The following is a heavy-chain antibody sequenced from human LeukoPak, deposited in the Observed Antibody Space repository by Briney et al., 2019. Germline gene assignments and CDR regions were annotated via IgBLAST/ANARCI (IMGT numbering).Heavy chain of an antibody. CDR1: GYSISNYW. CDR3: ARRGYCATTSCYRLFDY. CDR2: IYPGDSDT. D-gene: IGHD2-2*01. Sequence: KAGASLMISCKGSGYSISNYWIGWVRQLPGKGLEWMGIIYPGDSDTRYSPSFQGQVTSSADKSITAAYLQWSSLKASDTAMYYCARRGYCATTSCYRLFDYWGQGTLVTVSS. J-gene: IGHJ4*02. V-gene: IGHV5-51*01.